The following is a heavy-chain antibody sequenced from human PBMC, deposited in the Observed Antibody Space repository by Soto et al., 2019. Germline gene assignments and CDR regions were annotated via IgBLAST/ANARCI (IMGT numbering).Heavy chain of an antibody. CDR3: ASCVVVPATAGGDAFDI. D-gene: IGHD2-15*01. Sequence: QVQLVQSGAEVKKPGASVKVSCKASGYTFTSYDINWVRQATGQGLEWMGWMNPNSGNTGYAQKFQGRVTMTRNTSISTAYMELSSLRSEDTAVYYCASCVVVPATAGGDAFDIWGQGTMVTVSS. CDR2: MNPNSGNT. J-gene: IGHJ3*02. V-gene: IGHV1-8*01. CDR1: GYTFTSYD.